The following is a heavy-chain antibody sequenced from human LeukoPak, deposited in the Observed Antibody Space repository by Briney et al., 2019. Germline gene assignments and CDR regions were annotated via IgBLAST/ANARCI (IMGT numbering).Heavy chain of an antibody. CDR3: TRDTDGSLDY. J-gene: IGHJ4*02. CDR1: GFTFTSAW. V-gene: IGHV3-7*01. Sequence: GGSLRLSCAASGFTFTSAWMAWVRQAPGKGLEWVSNIIQDGSTKHYADSLKGRFTMTRDNPKNSLYRQLYNPKADDTAVYYCTRDTDGSLDYWGQGILVTVAS. D-gene: IGHD1-26*01. CDR2: IIQDGSTK.